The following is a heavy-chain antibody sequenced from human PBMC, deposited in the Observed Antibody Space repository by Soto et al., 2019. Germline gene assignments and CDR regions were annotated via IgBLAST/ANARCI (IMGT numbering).Heavy chain of an antibody. Sequence: PGGSLRLSCAASGFTFSNYWMNWVRQAPGKGLEWVANIKQDGSEKYYVDSLKGRFTISRDNAKNSLYLQMNSLRAEDTAVYYCSRLVTATPPYYYYYMDVWGKGTTVTVSS. CDR3: SRLVTATPPYYYYYMDV. V-gene: IGHV3-7*01. CDR1: GFTFSNYW. CDR2: IKQDGSEK. D-gene: IGHD2-15*01. J-gene: IGHJ6*03.